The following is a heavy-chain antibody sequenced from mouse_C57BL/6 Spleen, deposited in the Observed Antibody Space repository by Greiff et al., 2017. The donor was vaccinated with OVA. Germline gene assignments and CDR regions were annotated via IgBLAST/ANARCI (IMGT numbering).Heavy chain of an antibody. J-gene: IGHJ1*03. CDR1: GYTFTSYW. Sequence: QVQLQQPGAELVKPGASVKLSCKASGYTFTSYWMNWVKQRPGRGLEWIGRIDPGSGGTKYNEKFKSKATLTVDKSSSTAYMQLSSLTSEDSAVDYCARSDYYGSSCYMDVWGTGTSVTVSS. V-gene: IGHV1-72*01. CDR2: IDPGSGGT. CDR3: ARSDYYGSSCYMDV. D-gene: IGHD1-1*01.